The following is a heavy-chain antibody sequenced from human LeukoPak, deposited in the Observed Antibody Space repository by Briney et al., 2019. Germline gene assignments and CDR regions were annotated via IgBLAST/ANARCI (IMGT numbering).Heavy chain of an antibody. CDR1: GVSISSSSYF. J-gene: IGHJ4*02. D-gene: IGHD6-13*01. Sequence: ASETLSLARTVSGVSISSSSYFWGWIRQPPGKGLEWIGSIYYSGRTYYNPSLKSRVTKSVDTSKNQFSLKLSSVTAADTAVYYCAREDSSSWYFDYWGQGSLITVSS. CDR2: IYYSGRT. V-gene: IGHV4-39*07. CDR3: AREDSSSWYFDY.